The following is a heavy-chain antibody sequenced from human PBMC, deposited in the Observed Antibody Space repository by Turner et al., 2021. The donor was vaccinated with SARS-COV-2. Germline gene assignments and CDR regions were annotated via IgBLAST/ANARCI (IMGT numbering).Heavy chain of an antibody. J-gene: IGHJ6*02. V-gene: IGHV3-15*01. CDR1: GFTFDDYA. D-gene: IGHD2-21*02. CDR3: TTDSGDSFSYSYVMDV. Sequence: EVQLVESGGGLVQPGRSLRLSCAASGFTFDDYAMHWVRQAPGKGLEWVGRIKSKTDGGTTDYAAPVKGRFTISRDDSKNTLYLQMNSLKTEDTAVYYCTTDSGDSFSYSYVMDVWGQGTTVTVSS. CDR2: IKSKTDGGTT.